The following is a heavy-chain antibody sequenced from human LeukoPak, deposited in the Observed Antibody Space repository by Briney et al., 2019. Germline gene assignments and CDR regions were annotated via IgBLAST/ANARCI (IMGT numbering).Heavy chain of an antibody. V-gene: IGHV1-24*01. J-gene: IGHJ6*03. CDR2: FDPEDGET. CDR3: ATGGSYLGYYYYYMGV. D-gene: IGHD1-26*01. Sequence: ASVKVSCKVSGYTLTELSMHWVRQAPGKGLEWMGGFDPEDGETIYAQKFQGRVTMTEDTSTDTAYMELSSLRSEDTAVYYCATGGSYLGYYYYYMGVWGKGTTVTVSS. CDR1: GYTLTELS.